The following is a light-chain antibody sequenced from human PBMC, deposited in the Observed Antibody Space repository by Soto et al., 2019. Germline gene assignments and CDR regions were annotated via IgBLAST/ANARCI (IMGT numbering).Light chain of an antibody. J-gene: IGKJ1*01. CDR1: QSISSY. CDR3: QQSYSTTRT. CDR2: AAS. Sequence: DIPMTQSPSSLSASVGDRVTITCRASQSISSYLNWYQQKPVKAPKLLIYAASSLHSGVQSSFSGSGSGTDFTLTISTLQPEDFATYYCQQSYSTTRTFGQGTKVEVK. V-gene: IGKV1-39*01.